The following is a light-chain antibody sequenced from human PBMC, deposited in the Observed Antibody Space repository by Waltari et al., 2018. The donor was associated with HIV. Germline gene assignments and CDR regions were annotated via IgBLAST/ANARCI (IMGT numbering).Light chain of an antibody. Sequence: SSVLTQDPAVSVALGQTVRITCQGDSLRNYFASWYQQKPGQAPVRGMYAKNSRPSGIPNRFSGSNSVNTASLTITGAQAEDEADYYCNSRDSSGNHLYWVFGGGTKLTVL. CDR1: SLRNYF. CDR3: NSRDSSGNHLYWV. J-gene: IGLJ3*02. CDR2: AKN. V-gene: IGLV3-19*01.